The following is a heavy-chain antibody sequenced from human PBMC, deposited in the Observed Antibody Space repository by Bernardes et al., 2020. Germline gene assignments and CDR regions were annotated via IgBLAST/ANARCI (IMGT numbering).Heavy chain of an antibody. D-gene: IGHD1-26*01. CDR3: ARISEVTLDDATIAGDAFDI. CDR2: IFSNDEK. V-gene: IGHV2-26*01. CDR1: GFSLNNAAMG. Sequence: SGPTLVKPTETLTLTCTVSGFSLNNAAMGVSWIRQPPGKALEWLAHIFSNDEKSYSTSLKSRLAISKDTSKSQVVLTMTNMDPADTATYFCARISEVTLDDATIAGDAFDIWGQGTMVTVSS. J-gene: IGHJ3*02.